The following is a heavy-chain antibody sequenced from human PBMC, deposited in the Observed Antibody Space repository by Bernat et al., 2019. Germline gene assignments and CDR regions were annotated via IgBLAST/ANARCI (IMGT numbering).Heavy chain of an antibody. J-gene: IGHJ4*02. V-gene: IGHV3-48*01. D-gene: IGHD3-10*01. CDR2: ISSSSSTI. Sequence: EVQLVESGGGLVQPGGSLRLSCAASGFTFSSYSMNWVRQAPGKGLEWVSYISSSSSTIYYADSVKGRFTISRDNAKNSLYLQMNSLRAEDTAVYYFAKVLWFGGDRDWWGPGTLVPVSS. CDR1: GFTFSSYS. CDR3: AKVLWFGGDRDW.